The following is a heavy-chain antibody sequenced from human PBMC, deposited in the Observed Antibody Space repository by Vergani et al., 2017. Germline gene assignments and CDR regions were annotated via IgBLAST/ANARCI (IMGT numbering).Heavy chain of an antibody. CDR2: INPKSGDA. D-gene: IGHD5-18*01. CDR1: GYTFTGYF. CDR3: ARESVYTATFDY. Sequence: QVQLVQSGAEVKKPGASVKGFCKASGYTFTGYFMHWVRQAPGQGLEWMGWINPKSGDALYAQRFHGRVTMTRDTSSNTAYMDLSGLRSDETAVYYCARESVYTATFDYWGQGTLVTVSS. V-gene: IGHV1-2*02. J-gene: IGHJ4*02.